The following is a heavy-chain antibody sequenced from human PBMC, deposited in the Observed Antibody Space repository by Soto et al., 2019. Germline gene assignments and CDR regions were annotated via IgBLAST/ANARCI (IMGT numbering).Heavy chain of an antibody. CDR2: ISSSVSTI. Sequence: QVQLVESGGGLVKPGGSLRLSCAASGFTFSDYYMSCIRQAPGKGLEWVSYISSSVSTIYYADSVKGRFTISRDNDKNSLYLQMNSLIAEDTAVYYCARDTVGAYMFHRWGQGTLVTVSS. J-gene: IGHJ5*02. CDR1: GFTFSDYY. CDR3: ARDTVGAYMFHR. D-gene: IGHD1-26*01. V-gene: IGHV3-11*01.